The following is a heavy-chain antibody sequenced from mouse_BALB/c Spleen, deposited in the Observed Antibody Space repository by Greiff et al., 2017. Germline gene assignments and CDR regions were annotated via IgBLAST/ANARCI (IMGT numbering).Heavy chain of an antibody. Sequence: EVQLVESGGGLVQPGGSRKLSCAASGFTFSDYGMAWVRQAPGKGPEWVAFISNLAYSIYYADTLTGRFTISRENAKNTLYLKMSSLRSEDTALYSCAKETRAPEYYAMYYWGQGTSVTVSS. CDR1: GFTFSDYG. CDR3: AKETRAPEYYAMYY. V-gene: IGHV5-15*02. CDR2: ISNLAYSI. J-gene: IGHJ4*01.